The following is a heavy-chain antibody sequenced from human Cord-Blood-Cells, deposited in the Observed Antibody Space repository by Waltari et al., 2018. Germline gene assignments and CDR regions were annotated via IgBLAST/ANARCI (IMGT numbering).Heavy chain of an antibody. J-gene: IGHJ4*02. CDR1: GGSISSSSYY. CDR3: ARLGAGDRYYFDY. D-gene: IGHD3-10*01. Sequence: QLQLQESGPGLVKPSETLSLTCTVSGGSISSSSYYWGWIRQPPGKGLEGIGSSYYSGSANYPRSLKSRVTISVDTSKHQFSLRLSSVTAADTAVYYCARLGAGDRYYFDYWGQGTLVTVSS. V-gene: IGHV4-39*01. CDR2: SYYSGSA.